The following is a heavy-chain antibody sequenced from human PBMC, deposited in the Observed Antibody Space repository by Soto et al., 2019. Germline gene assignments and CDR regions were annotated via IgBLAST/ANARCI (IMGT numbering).Heavy chain of an antibody. V-gene: IGHV4-59*01. Sequence: SETLSLTCTVSGGSISSYYWSWIRQPPGKGLEWIGYIYYSGSTNYNPSLKSRVTISVDTSKNQFSLKLSSVTAADTAVYYCARDSRVVVAAYSLLGMDVWGQGTTVTVS. J-gene: IGHJ6*02. CDR3: ARDSRVVVAAYSLLGMDV. CDR2: IYYSGST. CDR1: GGSISSYY. D-gene: IGHD2-15*01.